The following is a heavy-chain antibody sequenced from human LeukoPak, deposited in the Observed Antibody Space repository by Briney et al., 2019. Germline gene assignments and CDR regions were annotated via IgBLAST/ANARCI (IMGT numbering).Heavy chain of an antibody. Sequence: GRSLRLSCTASGSTFGDYLMSWFRQAPGKGLEWIGFISGGTTEYAASVKGRFTISRDDSTSIAYLQMNSLTTEDTAVYYCSRGSGWLSVYWGQGTLVTVSS. V-gene: IGHV3-49*03. CDR2: ISGGTT. D-gene: IGHD6-19*01. J-gene: IGHJ4*02. CDR3: SRGSGWLSVY. CDR1: GSTFGDYL.